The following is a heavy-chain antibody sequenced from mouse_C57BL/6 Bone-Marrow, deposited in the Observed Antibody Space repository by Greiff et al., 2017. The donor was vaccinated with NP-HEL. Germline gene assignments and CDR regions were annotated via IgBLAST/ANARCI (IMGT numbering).Heavy chain of an antibody. D-gene: IGHD2-4*01. CDR1: GYSFTGYF. J-gene: IGHJ1*03. V-gene: IGHV1-20*01. Sequence: EVQLQQSGPELVKPGDSVKISCKASGYSFTGYFMNWVMQSHGKSLEWIGRINPYNGDTFYNQKFKGKATLTVDKSSSTAHMELRSLTSEDSAVYYCATYDYDGAFDVWGTGTTVTVSS. CDR2: INPYNGDT. CDR3: ATYDYDGAFDV.